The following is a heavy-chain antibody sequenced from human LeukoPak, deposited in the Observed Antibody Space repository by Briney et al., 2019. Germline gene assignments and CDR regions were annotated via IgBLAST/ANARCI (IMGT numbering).Heavy chain of an antibody. Sequence: PGGSLRLSCAASGFTFSSYEMNWVRQAPGKGLEWVSYISSSGSTIYYADSVKGRFTISRDNAKNSLYLQMDSLKSEDTAVYYCARETQACGGDCYDYWGQGTQVTVSS. CDR2: ISSSGSTI. CDR3: ARETQACGGDCYDY. V-gene: IGHV3-48*03. J-gene: IGHJ4*02. CDR1: GFTFSSYE. D-gene: IGHD2-21*01.